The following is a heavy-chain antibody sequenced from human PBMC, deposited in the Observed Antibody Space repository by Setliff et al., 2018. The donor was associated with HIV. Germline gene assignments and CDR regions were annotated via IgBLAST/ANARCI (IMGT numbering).Heavy chain of an antibody. CDR1: GFTFTSSA. CDR2: IVVGSGDT. D-gene: IGHD3-9*01. CDR3: AADAISDAFDI. J-gene: IGHJ3*02. Sequence: SVKVSCKASGFTFTSSAVQWVRQARGQRLEWIGWIVVGSGDTNYAQKFQERVTITRDMSTSTAYMELSSLRSEDTAVYYCAADAISDAFDIWGQGTMVTVSS. V-gene: IGHV1-58*01.